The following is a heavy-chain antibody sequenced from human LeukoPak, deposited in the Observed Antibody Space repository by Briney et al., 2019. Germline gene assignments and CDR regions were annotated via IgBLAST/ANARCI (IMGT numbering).Heavy chain of an antibody. D-gene: IGHD6-19*01. CDR3: AKDIRSGRYLCAFDI. J-gene: IGHJ3*02. CDR2: ILSSGSGGST. V-gene: IGHV3-23*01. Sequence: GGSLRLSCAASGFTFSNYAMNWVRQAPGKGLEWGSVILSSGSGGSTYYSDSVKGRFTISRDNSKNTLYLPMNNLRAEDTAVHYCAKDIRSGRYLCAFDIWGQGTRVTVSS. CDR1: GFTFSNYA.